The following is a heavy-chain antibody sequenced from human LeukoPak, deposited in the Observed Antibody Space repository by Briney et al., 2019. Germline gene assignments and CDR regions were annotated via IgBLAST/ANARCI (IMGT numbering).Heavy chain of an antibody. CDR3: ARAYQYGSGSYYPYYFDY. Sequence: GGSLRLSCAASGFTFSRYWMNWVRQAPGKGLEWVANIKQVGSEKYYVASVEGRFTISRDNAKNSLFLQMNSLRAEDTAVYYCARAYQYGSGSYYPYYFDYWGQGTLVTVSS. J-gene: IGHJ4*02. CDR2: IKQVGSEK. D-gene: IGHD3-10*01. V-gene: IGHV3-7*01. CDR1: GFTFSRYW.